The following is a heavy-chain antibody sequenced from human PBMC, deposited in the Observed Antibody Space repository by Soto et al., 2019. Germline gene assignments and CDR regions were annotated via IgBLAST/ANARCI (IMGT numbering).Heavy chain of an antibody. J-gene: IGHJ6*02. Sequence: ESGGGVVQPGRSLRLSCAASGFTFSSYAMHWVRQAPGKGLEWVAVISYDGSNKYYADSVKGRFTISRDNSKNTLYLQMNSMRAEDTAVYYCASERLIAVAGGMDVLGQGTTVTVSS. CDR2: ISYDGSNK. D-gene: IGHD6-19*01. CDR1: GFTFSSYA. CDR3: ASERLIAVAGGMDV. V-gene: IGHV3-30-3*01.